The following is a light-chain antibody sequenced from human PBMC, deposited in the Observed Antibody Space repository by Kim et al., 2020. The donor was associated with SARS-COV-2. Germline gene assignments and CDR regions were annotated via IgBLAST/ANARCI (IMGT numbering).Light chain of an antibody. J-gene: IGLJ2*01. CDR2: ETS. CDR1: TGAVTSGHF. V-gene: IGLV7-46*01. Sequence: QAVVPPAPSLPFSPGGTVTLTCGSSTGAVTSGHFPYWFQQKPGQAPRTLIYETSNKHSWTPARFSGSLLGGKAALTLSGAQREDEAEYYCLLSYSGPRVFGGGTQLTVL. CDR3: LLSYSGPRV.